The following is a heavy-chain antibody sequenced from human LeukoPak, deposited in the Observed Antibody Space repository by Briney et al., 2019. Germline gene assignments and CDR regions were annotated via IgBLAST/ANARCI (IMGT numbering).Heavy chain of an antibody. J-gene: IGHJ4*02. CDR1: GGSISSSSYY. CDR3: ARDSSGYYYTY. CDR2: IYYSGST. Sequence: PSETLSLTCTASGGSISSSSYYWGWIRQPPGKGLEWIGSIYYSGSTYYNPSLKSRVTISVGTSKNQFSLKLSSVTAADTAVYYCARDSSGYYYTYWGQGTLVTVSS. D-gene: IGHD3-22*01. V-gene: IGHV4-39*07.